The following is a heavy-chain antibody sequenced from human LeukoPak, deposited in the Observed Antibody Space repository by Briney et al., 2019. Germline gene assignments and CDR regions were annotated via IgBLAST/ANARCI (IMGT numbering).Heavy chain of an antibody. Sequence: PSETLSLTCTVSGGYISSYYWSWIRQPAGKELEWIGRFYTRGSPNSNPSLKSRVTMSVDTSKNQFSLRLTSVSPADTAVYYCARIGGITYFDYWGQGTLVTVSS. CDR1: GGYISSYY. D-gene: IGHD3-16*01. CDR3: ARIGGITYFDY. CDR2: FYTRGSP. J-gene: IGHJ4*02. V-gene: IGHV4-4*07.